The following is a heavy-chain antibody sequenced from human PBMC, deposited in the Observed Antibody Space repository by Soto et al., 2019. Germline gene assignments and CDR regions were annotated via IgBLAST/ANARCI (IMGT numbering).Heavy chain of an antibody. Sequence: ASVKVSCKASGYTFTSYYMHWVRQAPGQGLEWMGIINPSGGSTSYAQKFQGRVTMTRDTSTSTVYMELSSLRSEDTAVYYCARALTTNYYDSIAPIWGQGTLVTVSS. CDR3: ARALTTNYYDSIAPI. CDR1: GYTFTSYY. CDR2: INPSGGST. V-gene: IGHV1-46*01. D-gene: IGHD3-22*01. J-gene: IGHJ4*02.